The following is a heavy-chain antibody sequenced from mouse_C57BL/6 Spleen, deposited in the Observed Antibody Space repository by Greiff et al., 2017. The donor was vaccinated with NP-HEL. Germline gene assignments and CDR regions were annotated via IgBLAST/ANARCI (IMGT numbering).Heavy chain of an antibody. CDR2: IHPNSGST. CDR3: ARFYDYVPAWFAY. V-gene: IGHV1-64*01. CDR1: GYTFTSYW. Sequence: VQLQQPGAELVKPGASVKLSCKASGYTFTSYWMHWVKQRPGQGLEWIGMIHPNSGSTNYNEKFKSKATLTVDKSSSTAYMQLSSLTSEDSAVYYCARFYDYVPAWFAYWGQGTLVTVSA. D-gene: IGHD2-4*01. J-gene: IGHJ3*01.